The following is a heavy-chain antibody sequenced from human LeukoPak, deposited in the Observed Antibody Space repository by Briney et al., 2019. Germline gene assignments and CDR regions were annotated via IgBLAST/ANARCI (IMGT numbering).Heavy chain of an antibody. J-gene: IGHJ6*02. V-gene: IGHV4-59*08. D-gene: IGHD3-10*01. CDR1: GGSISNYY. Sequence: SETLSLTCTVSGGSISNYYWNWVRQPPGKGLEWIGYFYYTGSTHYNPCLKSRVTISVDTSKNQFSLKLSSVTAADTAVYYCSRLTNYGNHYYYGMDVWGQGTTVTVSS. CDR2: FYYTGST. CDR3: SRLTNYGNHYYYGMDV.